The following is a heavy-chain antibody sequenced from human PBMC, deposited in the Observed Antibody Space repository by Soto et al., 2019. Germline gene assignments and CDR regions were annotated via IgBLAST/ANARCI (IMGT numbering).Heavy chain of an antibody. J-gene: IGHJ4*02. CDR1: GFTFSSYD. D-gene: IGHD4-17*01. CDR2: IGTAGDT. CDR3: ARGGSHDYLQV. Sequence: GGSLRLSCAASGFTFSSYDMHWVRQATGKGLEWVSAIGTAGDTYYPGSVKGRFTISRENAKNSLYLQMNSLRAGDTAVYYCARGGSHDYLQVWGQGTLVTVSS. V-gene: IGHV3-13*01.